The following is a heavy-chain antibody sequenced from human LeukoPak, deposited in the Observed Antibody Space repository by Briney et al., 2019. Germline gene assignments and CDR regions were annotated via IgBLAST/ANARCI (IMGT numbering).Heavy chain of an antibody. J-gene: IGHJ4*02. CDR2: IKQDGSEK. Sequence: GGSLRLSCAASGFTFSSYWMGWVRQAPGKGLEWVANIKQDGSEKYYVDSVKGRFTISRDNSKNTLFLHMNSLRAEDTAVYYCARDTRAVPFDYWGQGTLVTVSS. CDR1: GFTFSSYW. CDR3: ARDTRAVPFDY. V-gene: IGHV3-7*01. D-gene: IGHD1-26*01.